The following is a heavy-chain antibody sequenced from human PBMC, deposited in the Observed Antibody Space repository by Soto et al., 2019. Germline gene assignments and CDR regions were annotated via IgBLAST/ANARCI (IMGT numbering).Heavy chain of an antibody. CDR2: LFGNGGGI. CDR3: VKDRHPDGFWPFDH. Sequence: VQLLESGGGLVQPGGSLRLSCVGSGFIFSTYAMSWVRQAPGRGLEWVAGLFGNGGGIEYADLVKGRFTISRDNSKNTLYLQLNSLRAEDTATYYFVKDRHPDGFWPFDHWGQGTLITVSS. V-gene: IGHV3-23*01. D-gene: IGHD3-3*01. CDR1: GFIFSTYA. J-gene: IGHJ4*02.